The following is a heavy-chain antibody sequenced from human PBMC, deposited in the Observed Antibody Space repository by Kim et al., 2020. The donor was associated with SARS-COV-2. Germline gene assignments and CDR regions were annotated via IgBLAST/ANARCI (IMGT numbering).Heavy chain of an antibody. Sequence: GSTSYNPSLKSRLTISVATSKNQVSLRLSSVTAADTAVYYCARRPDAFDIWGQGTMVTVSS. CDR3: ARRPDAFDI. D-gene: IGHD6-25*01. J-gene: IGHJ3*02. V-gene: IGHV4-39*01. CDR2: GST.